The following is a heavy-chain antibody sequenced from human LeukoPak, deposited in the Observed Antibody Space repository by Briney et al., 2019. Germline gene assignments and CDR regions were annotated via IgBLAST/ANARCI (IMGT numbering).Heavy chain of an antibody. CDR3: ARRSSRWYGNYFFDY. CDR1: GYTFTSYY. V-gene: IGHV1-46*01. Sequence: ASVKVSCKAPGYTFTSYYIHWVRQAPGQGLEWMGIINPSGGSTSYAQKFQGRVTLTRDTSTSTVYMELSSLRSEDSALYYCARRSSRWYGNYFFDYWGQGTLVTVSS. D-gene: IGHD6-13*01. J-gene: IGHJ4*02. CDR2: INPSGGST.